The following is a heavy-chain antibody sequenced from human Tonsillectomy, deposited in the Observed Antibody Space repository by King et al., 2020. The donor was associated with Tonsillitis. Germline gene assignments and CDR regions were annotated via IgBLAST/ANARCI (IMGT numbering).Heavy chain of an antibody. J-gene: IGHJ4*02. D-gene: IGHD2-2*02. CDR2: ISFDGSNK. CDR1: GFTFSSYG. CDR3: AKVGLGYCSSTSCYTFFDY. V-gene: IGHV3-30*18. Sequence: VQLVESGGGVVQPGRSLRLSCAASGFTFSSYGMHWVRQAPGKGLEWVAVISFDGSNKYYADSVKGRFTVSRDNSKNTLYLQMNSLRAEDTAVYYWAKVGLGYCSSTSCYTFFDYWGQGTLVTVSS.